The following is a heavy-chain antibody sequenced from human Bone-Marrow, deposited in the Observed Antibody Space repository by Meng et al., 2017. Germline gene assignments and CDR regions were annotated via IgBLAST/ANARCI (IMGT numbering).Heavy chain of an antibody. D-gene: IGHD2-8*02. Sequence: QVQLPQWGAGLLKHSETLSLTCAVFGWSFRDYYWSWIRQPPGKGMEWIGEINHSGSTNYNPSLESRVGVSVDTSQNHFSLKLSSVTAADSAVYYCARAPSTVAADFDYWGQGTLVTVSS. CDR2: INHSGST. CDR3: ARAPSTVAADFDY. V-gene: IGHV4-34*01. J-gene: IGHJ4*02. CDR1: GWSFRDYY.